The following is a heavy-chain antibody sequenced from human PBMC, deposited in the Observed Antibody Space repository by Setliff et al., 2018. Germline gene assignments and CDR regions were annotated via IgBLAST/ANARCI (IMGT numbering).Heavy chain of an antibody. D-gene: IGHD2-2*01. CDR2: LKYSGST. CDR1: GGSFSGYY. J-gene: IGHJ3*02. Sequence: SETLSLTCAVYGGSFSGYYWSWIRQPPGKGLEWIGSLKYSGSTYYNPSLKSRVTISVDTSKNQFSLKLNSVTAADTAVYYCARVARVVLSRNAFDIWGQGTMVTVSS. V-gene: IGHV4-34*01. CDR3: ARVARVVLSRNAFDI.